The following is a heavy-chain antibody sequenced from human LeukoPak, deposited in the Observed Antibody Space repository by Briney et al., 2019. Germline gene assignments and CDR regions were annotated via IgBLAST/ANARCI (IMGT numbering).Heavy chain of an antibody. CDR2: IYYTGTT. V-gene: IGHV4-39*01. CDR3: APGSTGGTRGSWFDP. D-gene: IGHD2-8*02. J-gene: IGHJ5*02. Sequence: SETLSLTCTVSGGSIIRSTYYWGWIRQPPGKGLEWIANIYYTGTTLYNPSLRSRVTISVDTSENQFSLRLSSVTAADTAVYYCAPGSTGGTRGSWFDPWGQGILVTVSS. CDR1: GGSIIRSTYY.